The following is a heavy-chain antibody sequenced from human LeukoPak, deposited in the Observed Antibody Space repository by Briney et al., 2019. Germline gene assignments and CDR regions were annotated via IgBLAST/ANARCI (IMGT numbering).Heavy chain of an antibody. V-gene: IGHV3-48*02. CDR1: GFAFSSYG. CDR3: ARSYNYALDV. J-gene: IGHJ6*02. Sequence: GGSLRLSCAASGFAFSSYGMNWVRQAPGKGLEWVSYITSSSTTYYSDSAKGRFTISTDNAKNSLYLQMNSLRDEDTAVYYCARSYNYALDVWGQGTTVTV. CDR2: ITSSSTT.